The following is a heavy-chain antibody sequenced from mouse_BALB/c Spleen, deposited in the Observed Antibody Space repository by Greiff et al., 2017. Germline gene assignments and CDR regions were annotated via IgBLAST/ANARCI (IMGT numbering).Heavy chain of an antibody. CDR2: ISSGSSTI. CDR1: GFTFSSFG. D-gene: IGHD1-2*01. J-gene: IGHJ2*01. Sequence: EVKVEESGGGLVQPGGSRKLSCAASGFTFSSFGMHWVRQAPEKGLEWVAYISSGSSTIYYADTVKGRFTISRDNPKNTLFLQMTSLRSEDTAMYYCAREFITTATDYWGQGTTLTVSS. CDR3: AREFITTATDY. V-gene: IGHV5-17*02.